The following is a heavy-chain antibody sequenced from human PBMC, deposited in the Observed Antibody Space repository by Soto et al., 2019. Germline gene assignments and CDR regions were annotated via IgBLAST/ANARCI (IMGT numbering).Heavy chain of an antibody. CDR1: GGSISSYY. Sequence: SETLSLTCTVSGGSISSYYWSWIRQPPGKGLEWIGYIYYSGSTNCNPSLKSRVTISVDTSKNQFSLKLSSVTAADTAVYFCARTVVSGPFDYWGQGTLVTVAS. CDR2: IYYSGST. CDR3: ARTVVSGPFDY. J-gene: IGHJ4*02. V-gene: IGHV4-59*01.